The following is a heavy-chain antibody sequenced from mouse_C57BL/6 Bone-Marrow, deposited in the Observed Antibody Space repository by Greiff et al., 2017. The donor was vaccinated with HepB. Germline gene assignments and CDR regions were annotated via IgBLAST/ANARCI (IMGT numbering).Heavy chain of an antibody. CDR1: GFNIKNTY. J-gene: IGHJ3*01. Sequence: EVQRVESVAELVRPGASVKLSCTASGFNIKNTYMHWVKQRPEQGLEWIGRIDPANGNTKYAPKFQGKATITADTYSNTAYLQLSILTSEDTAIYYCARGGHYGAWFAYWGQGTLVTVSA. D-gene: IGHD1-1*01. CDR2: IDPANGNT. CDR3: ARGGHYGAWFAY. V-gene: IGHV14-3*01.